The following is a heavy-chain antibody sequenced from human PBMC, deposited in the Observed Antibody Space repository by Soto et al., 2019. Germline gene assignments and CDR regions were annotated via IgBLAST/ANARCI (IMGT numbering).Heavy chain of an antibody. V-gene: IGHV1-69*02. J-gene: IGHJ4*02. CDR2: INPILSMS. CDR1: GDTFNFYS. CDR3: ATRYGSGYRAFAS. Sequence: QVQLVQSGADVQRPGSSVRGSCKASGDTFNFYSINWVRQAHGLGLQWMGRINPILSMSNYAPSFQGRVTLTADKSPSTAAMELSSLRSEDTAMYCCATRYGSGYRAFASWGQGAMVTVSS. D-gene: IGHD3-10*01.